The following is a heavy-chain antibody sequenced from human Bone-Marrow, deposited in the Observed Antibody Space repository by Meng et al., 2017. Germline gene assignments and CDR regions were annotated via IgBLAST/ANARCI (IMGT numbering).Heavy chain of an antibody. D-gene: IGHD6-19*01. CDR1: GGCISSIDW. Sequence: LQESGPGRGKASGTLSLIGFVSGGCISSIDWGSGGRQPPGKGLEWIGEIYHGGDTNYNPSLKSRVTIAIDKSKNQFSLKLSSVTAADTAVYYCASWIYSCGWQWGQGALVTVSS. CDR2: IYHGGDT. CDR3: ASWIYSCGWQ. J-gene: IGHJ4*02. V-gene: IGHV4/OR15-8*02.